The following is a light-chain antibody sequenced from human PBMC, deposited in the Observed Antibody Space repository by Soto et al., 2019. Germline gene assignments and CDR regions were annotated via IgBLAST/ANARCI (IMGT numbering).Light chain of an antibody. Sequence: DIRMTQSPSAMSASVGDRVTITCRASQGISDYLAWFQQKPGKVPRRLMYAASSLQSGVPSRFSGSGSGTEFTLTISSLQPEDFATYYCLQHNSFPHTFGGGTKVEI. CDR1: QGISDY. CDR3: LQHNSFPHT. V-gene: IGKV1-17*03. CDR2: AAS. J-gene: IGKJ4*01.